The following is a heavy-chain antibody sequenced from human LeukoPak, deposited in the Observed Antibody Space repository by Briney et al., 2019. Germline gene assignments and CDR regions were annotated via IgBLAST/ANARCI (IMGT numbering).Heavy chain of an antibody. V-gene: IGHV3-23*01. CDR1: GFTFSSYA. D-gene: IGHD5-18*01. Sequence: GGSLRLSCAASGFTFSSYAMGWVRQAPGKGLEWVSAISGSGGSTYYADSVKGRFTISRNNSKNTLYLQMNSLRAEDTAVYYCVKVRGYSYDNDYWGQGTLVTVSS. CDR3: VKVRGYSYDNDY. J-gene: IGHJ4*02. CDR2: ISGSGGST.